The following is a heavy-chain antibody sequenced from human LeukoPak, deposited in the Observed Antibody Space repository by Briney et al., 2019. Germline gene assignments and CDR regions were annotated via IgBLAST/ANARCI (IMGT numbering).Heavy chain of an antibody. Sequence: PGGSLRLSCVASGFTVSTNYMNWVRQAPGKGLEWVSALYSDGTTYYGDSVKDRFTISSDNSRNTVYLQMNRLRAGDTAVYYCARSSSEASIFLSWGQGTLVTVSS. J-gene: IGHJ1*01. CDR1: GFTVSTNY. CDR2: LYSDGTT. V-gene: IGHV3-66*01. CDR3: ARSSSEASIFLS. D-gene: IGHD3-3*01.